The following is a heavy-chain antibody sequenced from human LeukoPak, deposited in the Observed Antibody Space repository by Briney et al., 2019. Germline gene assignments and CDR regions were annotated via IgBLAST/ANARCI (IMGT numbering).Heavy chain of an antibody. CDR1: GDIFNSYS. Sequence: SVKVSCNASGDIFNSYSVSWVRQAPGQGLEWMGGIIPIFGSTNYAQKFQGRVTITTDQSTRTAYMELNSLSSEDTAVYYCARVGRSRGSLPNSYYYMDVWGKGTTVTVSS. CDR3: ARVGRSRGSLPNSYYYMDV. V-gene: IGHV1-69*05. CDR2: IIPIFGST. D-gene: IGHD1-26*01. J-gene: IGHJ6*03.